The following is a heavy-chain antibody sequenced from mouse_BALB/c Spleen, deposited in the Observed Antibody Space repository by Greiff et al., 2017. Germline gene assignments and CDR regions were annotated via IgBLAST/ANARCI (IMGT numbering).Heavy chain of an antibody. Sequence: DLVKPGASVKLSCKASGYTFTSYWINWIKQRPGQGLEWIGRIAPGSGSTYYNEMFKGKATLTVDTSSSTAYIQLSSLSSEDSAVYFCARYSSYEEWYFDVWGAGTTVTVSS. D-gene: IGHD1-1*01. V-gene: IGHV1S41*01. CDR1: GYTFTSYW. CDR3: ARYSSYEEWYFDV. J-gene: IGHJ1*01. CDR2: IAPGSGST.